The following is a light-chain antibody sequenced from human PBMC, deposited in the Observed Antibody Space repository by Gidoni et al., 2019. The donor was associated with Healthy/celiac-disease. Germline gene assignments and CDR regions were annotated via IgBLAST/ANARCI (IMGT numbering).Light chain of an antibody. J-gene: IGLJ2*01. CDR1: SSNIWAGYD. V-gene: IGLV1-40*01. CDR3: QSYDRSLSGLV. Sequence: QSVLTPPPSVSWSPGPTVTISCTWSSSNIWAGYDVHWYQQLLGTAPNLLIDCNSNRRSGVPDRFSGSKSGTSASLAITGLQAEDEADYYCQSYDRSLSGLVFGGGTKLTVL. CDR2: CNS.